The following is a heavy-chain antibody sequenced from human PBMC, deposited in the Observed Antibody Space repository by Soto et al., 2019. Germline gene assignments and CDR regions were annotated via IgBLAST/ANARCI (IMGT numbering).Heavy chain of an antibody. CDR1: GGSISSSSYY. J-gene: IGHJ4*02. D-gene: IGHD3-3*01. CDR3: ASSIFGEDYFDY. Sequence: SETLSLTCTVSGGSISSSSYYWGWIRQPPGEGLEWIGSVYYSGSTYYNPSLKSRVTISVDTSKNQFSLKLSSVTAADTAVYYCASSIFGEDYFDYWGQGTLVTVSS. V-gene: IGHV4-39*01. CDR2: VYYSGST.